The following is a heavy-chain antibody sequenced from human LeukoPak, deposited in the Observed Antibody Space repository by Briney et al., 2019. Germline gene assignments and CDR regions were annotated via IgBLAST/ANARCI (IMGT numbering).Heavy chain of an antibody. CDR3: ARELISGDWTWDV. J-gene: IGHJ3*01. CDR1: GYIFTSYS. V-gene: IGHV1-46*01. CDR2: INPSGGTT. D-gene: IGHD2-21*02. Sequence: GASVKVSCEASGYIFTSYSLNWVRQAPGQGLEWMGTINPSGGTTNYAQKFQGRVTMTRDTSTSTVYMELSSLRFEDTAIYYCARELISGDWTWDVWGQGTMVTVSS.